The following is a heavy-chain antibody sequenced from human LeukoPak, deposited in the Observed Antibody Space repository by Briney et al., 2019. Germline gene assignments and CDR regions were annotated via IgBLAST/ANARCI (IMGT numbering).Heavy chain of an antibody. CDR3: AREWESLAYYFDF. V-gene: IGHV1-18*01. CDR2: ISAYNGNT. Sequence: GASVKVSCKASGYTFSNYSISWVRQAPGQGLKWMGWISAYNGNTNYAQKFQGRVTMTIDTSTSTAYMELRSLRSDDTAVYYCAREWESLAYYFDFWGQGTLVTVSS. CDR1: GYTFSNYS. D-gene: IGHD1-1*01. J-gene: IGHJ4*02.